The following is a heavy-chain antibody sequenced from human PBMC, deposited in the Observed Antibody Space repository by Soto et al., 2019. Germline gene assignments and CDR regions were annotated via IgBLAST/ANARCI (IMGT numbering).Heavy chain of an antibody. D-gene: IGHD4-4*01. Sequence: QVQLVQSGADVKKPGSSVRVSCQASGGTFSSYAFNWVRQAPGQGLEWMGGIIPMYNKPNYAPNFLGRITTSADPSTSTTYMQLTTLRSEDTAVYFCTRGYSGGYFFAMDVWGQGTTVTVSS. CDR1: GGTFSSYA. V-gene: IGHV1-69*01. J-gene: IGHJ6*02. CDR2: IIPMYNKP. CDR3: TRGYSGGYFFAMDV.